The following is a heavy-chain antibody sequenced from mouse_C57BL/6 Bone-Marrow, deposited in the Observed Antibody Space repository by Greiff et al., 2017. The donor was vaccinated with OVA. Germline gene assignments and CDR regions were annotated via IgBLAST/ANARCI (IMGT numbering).Heavy chain of an antibody. CDR1: GYTFTSYW. J-gene: IGHJ4*01. V-gene: IGHV1-59*01. CDR3: ARKNTTVVAQDMDY. D-gene: IGHD1-1*01. CDR2: IEPSDSYT. Sequence: QVHVKQPGAELVRPGTSVKLSCKASGYTFTSYWMHWVKQRPGQGLEWIGVIEPSDSYTNYNQKFKGKATLTVDTSSSTAYMQLSSLTSEDSAVYYCARKNTTVVAQDMDYWGQGTSVTVSS.